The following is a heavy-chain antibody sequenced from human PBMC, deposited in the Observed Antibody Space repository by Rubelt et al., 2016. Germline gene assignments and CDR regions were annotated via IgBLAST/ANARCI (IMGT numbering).Heavy chain of an antibody. CDR3: ARLFKPG. CDR2: ISYDGSNK. V-gene: IGHV3-30*04. J-gene: IGHJ4*02. CDR1: GFTFSSYA. D-gene: IGHD1-1*01. Sequence: VQLVESGGGVVQPGRSLRLSCAASGFTFSSYAMHWVRQAPGKGLEWVAVISYDGSNKYYADSVKGRFTISRDNSKNTLYLQMNSLRAEDTAVYYCARLFKPGWGQGTLVTVSS.